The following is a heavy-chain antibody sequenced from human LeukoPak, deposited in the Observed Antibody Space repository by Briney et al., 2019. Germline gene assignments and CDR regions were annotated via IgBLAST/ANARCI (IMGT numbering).Heavy chain of an antibody. Sequence: SETLSLTCTVSGGSISSYYWSWIRQPPGKGLEWIGYIYYSGSTNYNPSLKSRVTISVDTSKNQFSLKLSSVTAADTAVYYCARSGTMARGVIGDWGQGTLVTVSS. V-gene: IGHV4-59*01. D-gene: IGHD3-10*01. J-gene: IGHJ4*02. CDR3: ARSGTMARGVIGD. CDR1: GGSISSYY. CDR2: IYYSGST.